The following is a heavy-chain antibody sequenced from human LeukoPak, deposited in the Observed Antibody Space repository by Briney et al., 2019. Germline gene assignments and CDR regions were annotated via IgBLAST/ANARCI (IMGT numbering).Heavy chain of an antibody. V-gene: IGHV4-4*09. CDR3: ARRVISEFSIDKGNWLDP. CDR1: GGSISNYY. D-gene: IGHD3-3*02. CDR2: ILSSGST. J-gene: IGHJ5*02. Sequence: SETLSLTCTVSGGSISNYYWNWIRQSPGKGLEWIGYILSSGSTHHNPSLTGRISLSVDTSKNQFSPKLSSVTAADTAVYYCARRVISEFSIDKGNWLDPWGQGTLVTVSS.